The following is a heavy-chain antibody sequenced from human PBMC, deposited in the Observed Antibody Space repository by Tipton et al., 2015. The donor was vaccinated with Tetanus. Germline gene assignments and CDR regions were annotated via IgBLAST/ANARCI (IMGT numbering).Heavy chain of an antibody. CDR1: GFTFSSYA. CDR3: AKRHSSGGSRSKGYFDY. D-gene: IGHD2-15*01. V-gene: IGHV3-23*01. J-gene: IGHJ4*02. CDR2: ISGSGGST. Sequence: SLRLSCAASGFTFSSYAMSWVRQAPGKGLEWVSAISGSGGSTYYADSVKGRFTISRDNSKNTLYLQMNSLRAEDTAVYYCAKRHSSGGSRSKGYFDYWGQGTLVTVSS.